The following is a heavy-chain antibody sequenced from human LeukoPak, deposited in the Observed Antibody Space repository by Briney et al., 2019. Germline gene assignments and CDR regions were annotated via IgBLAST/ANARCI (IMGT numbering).Heavy chain of an antibody. V-gene: IGHV1-2*06. CDR3: ARGCSESIVVVVAATQWGDIDY. Sequence: ASVKVSCKASGYTFTGYYMHWVRQAPGQGLEWMGRINPNSGGTNYAQKFQGRVTMTRDTSISTAYMELSRLRSVDTAVYYCARGCSESIVVVVAATQWGDIDYWGQGTLVTVSS. J-gene: IGHJ4*02. CDR1: GYTFTGYY. D-gene: IGHD2-15*01. CDR2: INPNSGGT.